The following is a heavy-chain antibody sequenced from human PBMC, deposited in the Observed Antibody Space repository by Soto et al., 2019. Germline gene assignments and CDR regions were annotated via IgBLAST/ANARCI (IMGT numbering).Heavy chain of an antibody. CDR1: GFTFSSYS. D-gene: IGHD2-2*01. Sequence: GGSLRLSCAASGFTFSSYSMNWVRQAPGKGLEWVSSISSSSSYIYYADSVKGRFTISRDNAKNSLYLQMNSLRAEDTAVYYCARAGFKYQPPARDYYYYYYMDVWGKGTTVTVSS. V-gene: IGHV3-21*01. CDR3: ARAGFKYQPPARDYYYYYYMDV. J-gene: IGHJ6*03. CDR2: ISSSSSYI.